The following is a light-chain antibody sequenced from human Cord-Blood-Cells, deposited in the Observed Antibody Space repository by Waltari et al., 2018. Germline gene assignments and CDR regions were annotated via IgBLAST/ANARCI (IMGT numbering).Light chain of an antibody. Sequence: QPALTQPRSVSGSPGQSVTISCTRTSSDVGGYNYVSWSQQHPGKAPKLMIYDVSKRPSGVPDRFSGSKSGNTASLTISGLQAEDEADYYCCSYAGSYTYVFGTGTKVTVL. CDR1: SSDVGGYNY. V-gene: IGLV2-11*01. CDR2: DVS. J-gene: IGLJ1*01. CDR3: CSYAGSYTYV.